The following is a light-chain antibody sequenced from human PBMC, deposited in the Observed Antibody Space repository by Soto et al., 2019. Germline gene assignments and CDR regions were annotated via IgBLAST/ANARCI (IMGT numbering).Light chain of an antibody. V-gene: IGKV3D-20*02. J-gene: IGKJ4*02. CDR1: QSLSGNY. Sequence: NVFTQSPGTLSLSPGERATLSCRASQSLSGNYLAWYQQKPGQAPRVLIYRASIRATGISDRFSGSGSGTDFTLTISRLEPEDFAVYFCQQRSSWPLTFGGGTKVDIK. CDR2: RAS. CDR3: QQRSSWPLT.